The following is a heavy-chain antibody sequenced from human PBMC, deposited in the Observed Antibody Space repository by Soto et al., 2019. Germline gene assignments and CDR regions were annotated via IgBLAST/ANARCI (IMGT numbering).Heavy chain of an antibody. CDR1: GFTFRSNA. J-gene: IGHJ4*02. V-gene: IGHV3-23*01. CDR3: AKDRASYYSSGSEY. Sequence: PGGSLRLSCAASGFTFRSNAMSWVRQAPGKGLEWVSTISDSGGGTYYAASVKGRFTISRDNSKNTLFLQMNSLRAEDTALYYCAKDRASYYSSGSEYRGQGPLVTVS. D-gene: IGHD3-22*01. CDR2: ISDSGGGT.